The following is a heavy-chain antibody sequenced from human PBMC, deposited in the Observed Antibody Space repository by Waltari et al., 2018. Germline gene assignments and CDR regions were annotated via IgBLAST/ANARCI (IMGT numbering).Heavy chain of an antibody. D-gene: IGHD2-15*01. Sequence: QEQLQQWGAGLLKPSETLSLTCAVYGGSFSGYYWRWIRQPPGKGLEWIGEINHSGSTNYNPSLKSRVTRSVDTSKNQFSLKLRSVTAADTAVYYCAREEVYCSGGSCYSLYGWFDTWGQGTLVTVSS. V-gene: IGHV4-34*01. J-gene: IGHJ5*02. CDR1: GGSFSGYY. CDR2: INHSGST. CDR3: AREEVYCSGGSCYSLYGWFDT.